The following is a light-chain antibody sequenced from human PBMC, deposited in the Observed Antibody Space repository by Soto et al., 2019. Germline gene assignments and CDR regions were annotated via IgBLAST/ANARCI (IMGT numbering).Light chain of an antibody. V-gene: IGKV1-39*01. Sequence: DIKLTQSPSSISTSVGNTITIICRASQSISSYLNWYQQKPGKAPKLLIYAASSLQSGVPSRFSGSGSGTDFTLTISSLQPEDFATYYCQQDNSSPITFGQGTRREIK. J-gene: IGKJ5*01. CDR2: AAS. CDR1: QSISSY. CDR3: QQDNSSPIT.